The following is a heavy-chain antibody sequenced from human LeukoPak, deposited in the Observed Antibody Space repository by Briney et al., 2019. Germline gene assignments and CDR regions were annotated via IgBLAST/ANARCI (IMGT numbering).Heavy chain of an antibody. CDR1: GFTFSSYA. Sequence: GGSLRLSCAASGFTFSSYAMSWVRQAPGKGLGWVSAISGSGGSTYYADSVKGRFTISRDNSKNTLYLQMNSLRAEDTAVYYCAKAGYCSGGSCLKPLGYWGQGTLVTVSS. CDR3: AKAGYCSGGSCLKPLGY. J-gene: IGHJ4*02. V-gene: IGHV3-23*01. CDR2: ISGSGGST. D-gene: IGHD2-15*01.